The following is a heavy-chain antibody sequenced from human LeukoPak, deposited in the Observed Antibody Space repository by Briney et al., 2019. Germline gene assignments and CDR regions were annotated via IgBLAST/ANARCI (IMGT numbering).Heavy chain of an antibody. CDR3: ARDRVGGYDYSDV. CDR2: IYYSGST. CDR1: GGSISSYY. J-gene: IGHJ6*04. Sequence: PSETLSFTCTVSGGSISSYYWSWIRQPPGKGLEWIGYIYYSGSTNYNPSLKSRVTISVDTSKNQFSLKLSSVTAADTAVYYCARDRVGGYDYSDVWGKGTTVTVSS. D-gene: IGHD5-12*01. V-gene: IGHV4-59*01.